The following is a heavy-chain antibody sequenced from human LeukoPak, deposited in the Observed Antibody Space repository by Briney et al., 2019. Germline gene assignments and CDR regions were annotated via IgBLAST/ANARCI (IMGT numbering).Heavy chain of an antibody. Sequence: ASVKVSCKASGYTFTNYGFSWVRQAPGQGPEWMGWISASNGNTNYAQKFQGRVTLTRDTSASTAYMDLRSLRSDDTAVYLCARSGYSFGYHYFDLWGQGTLVTVSS. CDR1: GYTFTNYG. D-gene: IGHD5-18*01. CDR3: ARSGYSFGYHYFDL. CDR2: ISASNGNT. J-gene: IGHJ4*02. V-gene: IGHV1-18*01.